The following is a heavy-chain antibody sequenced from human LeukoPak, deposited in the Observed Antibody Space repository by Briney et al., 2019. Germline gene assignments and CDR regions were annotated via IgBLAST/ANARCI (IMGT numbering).Heavy chain of an antibody. D-gene: IGHD3-22*01. CDR3: ARAYYDTSGYPGWYFDL. V-gene: IGHV4-39*01. Sequence: SEPLSLTCTVSGGSVSSTTYYWSWIRQPPGKGLEWIASINYSGSTYYNPSLKSRVTISVDTSENQFSLKLSSVTAADTAVYYCARAYYDTSGYPGWYFDLWGRGTLVTVSS. CDR1: GGSVSSTTYY. J-gene: IGHJ2*01. CDR2: INYSGST.